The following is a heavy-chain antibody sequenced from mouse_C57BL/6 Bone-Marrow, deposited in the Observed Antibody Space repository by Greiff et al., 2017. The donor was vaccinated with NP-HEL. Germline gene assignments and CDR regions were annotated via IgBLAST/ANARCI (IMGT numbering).Heavy chain of an antibody. CDR1: GFTFSGYA. V-gene: IGHV5-9-1*02. CDR2: ISSGGDYI. CDR3: TNCYGSYDMDD. J-gene: IGHJ4*01. D-gene: IGHD1-2*01. Sequence: EVKLVESGEGLVKPGGSLKLSCAASGFTFSGYAMSWVRQTPEKRLEWVAYISSGGDYIYYEDTVKGRLTISTDNARNTLYMQMSSLKSEDTAMYYCTNCYGSYDMDDWGQGTSVTVSS.